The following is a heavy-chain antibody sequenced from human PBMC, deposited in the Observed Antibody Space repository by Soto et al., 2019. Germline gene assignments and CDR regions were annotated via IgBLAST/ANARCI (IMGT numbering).Heavy chain of an antibody. CDR3: ARVLYYYDSSGYLRQYYFDY. CDR2: IIPIFGTA. J-gene: IGHJ4*02. D-gene: IGHD3-22*01. Sequence: SVKVSCKASGGTFSSYAISWVRQAPGQGLEWMGGIIPIFGTANYAQKFQGRVTITADESTSTAYMELSSLRSEDTAVYYCARVLYYYDSSGYLRQYYFDYWGQGTLVTV. CDR1: GGTFSSYA. V-gene: IGHV1-69*13.